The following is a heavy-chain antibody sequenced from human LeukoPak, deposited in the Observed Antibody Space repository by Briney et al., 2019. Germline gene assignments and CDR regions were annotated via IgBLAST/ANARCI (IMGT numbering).Heavy chain of an antibody. D-gene: IGHD6-13*01. CDR2: IYYSGST. V-gene: IGHV4-39*01. CDR3: ARLLRVTAAAKGYFDY. CDR1: GGSISSSSYY. Sequence: PSETLSLTCTVSGGSISSSSYYWGWIRQPPGKGLEWIGSIYYSGSTYYNPSLKSRVTISVDTSKNQFSLKLSSVTAADTAVYYCARLLRVTAAAKGYFDYWDQGTLVTVSS. J-gene: IGHJ4*02.